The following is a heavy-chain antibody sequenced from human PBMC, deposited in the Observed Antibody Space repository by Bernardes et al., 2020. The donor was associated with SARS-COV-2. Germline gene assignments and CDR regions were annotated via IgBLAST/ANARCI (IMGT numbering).Heavy chain of an antibody. CDR1: GYTFTGYY. D-gene: IGHD3-3*01. Sequence: AAVKVSCKASGYTFTGYYMHWVRQAPGQGLEGVGWINPNSGGTKYAQKFQGRVTMTRDTSISTADMELSRLRSDDTAVYYCARDVTIFGVVINWFDPWGQGTLVTVSS. V-gene: IGHV1-2*02. CDR3: ARDVTIFGVVINWFDP. J-gene: IGHJ5*02. CDR2: INPNSGGT.